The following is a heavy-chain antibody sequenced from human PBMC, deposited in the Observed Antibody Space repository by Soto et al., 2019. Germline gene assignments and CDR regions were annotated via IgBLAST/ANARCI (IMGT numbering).Heavy chain of an antibody. CDR1: GFTFSSYS. V-gene: IGHV3-48*02. Sequence: EVQLVESGGGLVQPGGSLRLSCAASGFTFSSYSMNWVRQAPGKGLECVSYISSNSSTIYYADSVKGRFTISRDNAKNSLYLQMNSLRDEDTAVYYCARAVGATPNAAFDIWGQGTMVTVSS. CDR2: ISSNSSTI. J-gene: IGHJ3*02. CDR3: ARAVGATPNAAFDI. D-gene: IGHD1-26*01.